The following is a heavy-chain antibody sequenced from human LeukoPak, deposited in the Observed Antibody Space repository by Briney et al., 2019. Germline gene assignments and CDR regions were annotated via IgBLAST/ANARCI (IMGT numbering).Heavy chain of an antibody. D-gene: IGHD3-22*01. CDR1: GFTFNSYW. CDR2: IKQDGSAK. J-gene: IGHJ4*02. V-gene: IGHV3-7*01. CDR3: ARDSITMTVVAGDLDY. Sequence: GGSLRLSCAASGFTFNSYWMSWVRQAPGKGLEWVANIKQDGSAKYYVDSVKGRFTISRDNAKNSLYLQMNSLRAEDTAVYYCARDSITMTVVAGDLDYWGQGTLVTVSS.